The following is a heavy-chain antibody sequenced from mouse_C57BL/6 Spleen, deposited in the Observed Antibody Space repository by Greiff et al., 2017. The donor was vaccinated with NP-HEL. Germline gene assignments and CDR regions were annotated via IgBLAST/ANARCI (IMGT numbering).Heavy chain of an antibody. Sequence: QVQLQQSGAELVKPGASVKISCKASGYAFSSYWMNWVKQRPGKGLEWIGQIYPGDGDTNYNGKFKGKATLTADKSSSTAYMQLSSLTSEDSAVYFGARSGVTTVVATNAMDYWGQGTSVTVSS. CDR3: ARSGVTTVVATNAMDY. CDR2: IYPGDGDT. J-gene: IGHJ4*01. V-gene: IGHV1-80*01. CDR1: GYAFSSYW. D-gene: IGHD1-1*01.